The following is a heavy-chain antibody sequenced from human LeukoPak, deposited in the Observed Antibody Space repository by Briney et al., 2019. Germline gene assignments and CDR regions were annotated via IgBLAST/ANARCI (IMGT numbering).Heavy chain of an antibody. CDR3: ARKGIAAFFDY. CDR1: GGSFSGYY. Sequence: SETLSFTCAVYGGSFSGYYWSWIRQPPGKGLEWIGEINHSGSTNYNPSLKSRVTISVDTSKNQFSLKLSSVTAADTAVYYCARKGIAAFFDYRGQGTLVTVSS. D-gene: IGHD6-13*01. V-gene: IGHV4-34*01. CDR2: INHSGST. J-gene: IGHJ4*02.